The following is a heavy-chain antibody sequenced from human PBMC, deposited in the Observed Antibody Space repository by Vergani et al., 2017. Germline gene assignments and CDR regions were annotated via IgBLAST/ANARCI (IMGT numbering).Heavy chain of an antibody. CDR3: AKGVVVTAWGYFDY. Sequence: QVQLVESGGGVVQPGRSLRLSCAASGFTFSSYGMHWVRQAPGKGLEWVAVISYDGSNKYYADSVKGRFTISRDNSKNTLYLQMNSLRAEDTAVYYCAKGVVVTAWGYFDYWGQGTLVTVSS. D-gene: IGHD2-21*02. CDR2: ISYDGSNK. J-gene: IGHJ4*01. V-gene: IGHV3-30*18. CDR1: GFTFSSYG.